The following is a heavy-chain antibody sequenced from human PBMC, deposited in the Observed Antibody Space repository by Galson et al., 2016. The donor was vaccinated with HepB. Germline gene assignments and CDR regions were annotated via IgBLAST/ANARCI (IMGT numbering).Heavy chain of an antibody. D-gene: IGHD6-19*01. Sequence: SLRLSCAASGFTFSNAWMNWVRQAPGKGLEWVGRIKRKTDGGTTYYAAPVKGRFIISRDDSKNTLYLQMNSLKTEDTARYYCTTADISDWYGRDMVVWGQGTTVTVSS. V-gene: IGHV3-15*07. CDR1: GFTFSNAW. CDR2: IKRKTDGGTT. J-gene: IGHJ6*02. CDR3: TTADISDWYGRDMVV.